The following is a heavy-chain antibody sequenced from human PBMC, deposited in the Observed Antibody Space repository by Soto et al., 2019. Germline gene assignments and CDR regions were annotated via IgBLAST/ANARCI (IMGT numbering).Heavy chain of an antibody. CDR3: ARADSVTTINFDC. V-gene: IGHV1-18*01. Sequence: QVQLVQSGAEVQKPGASVKVSCKTSGYTFTSYGISWVRQAPGHGLEVMGWISAYNDDTNYAQNLQDRVTMTTDTSTSTAYMELRSLKSDDTAGYFGARADSVTTINFDCWGQGTLVTVSS. CDR2: ISAYNDDT. J-gene: IGHJ4*02. CDR1: GYTFTSYG. D-gene: IGHD4-17*01.